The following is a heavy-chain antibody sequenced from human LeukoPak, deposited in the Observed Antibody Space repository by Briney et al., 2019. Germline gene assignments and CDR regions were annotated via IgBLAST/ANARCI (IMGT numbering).Heavy chain of an antibody. CDR3: AKDEQVNSGSYLLSLYYFDY. CDR1: GFTFSSYG. D-gene: IGHD3-10*01. V-gene: IGHV3-33*06. CDR2: IWYDGSNK. J-gene: IGHJ4*02. Sequence: PGGSLRLSCAASGFTFSSYGMHWVRQAPGKGLEWVAVIWYDGSNKYYADSVKGRFTISRDNSKNTLYLQMNSLRAEDTAVYYCAKDEQVNSGSYLLSLYYFDYWGQGTLVTVSS.